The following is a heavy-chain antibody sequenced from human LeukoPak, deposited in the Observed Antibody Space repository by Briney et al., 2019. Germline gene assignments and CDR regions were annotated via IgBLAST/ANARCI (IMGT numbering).Heavy chain of an antibody. D-gene: IGHD5-18*01. V-gene: IGHV1-2*02. CDR3: ARVTPYSYGYDY. Sequence: WASVKVSCKASGYTFTGYYMHWVRQAPGQGLEWMGWINPNSGGTNYAQKFQGRVTMTRDTSISTAYMELSRLRSDDTAVYYCARVTPYSYGYDYWGQGTLVTVSS. J-gene: IGHJ4*02. CDR1: GYTFTGYY. CDR2: INPNSGGT.